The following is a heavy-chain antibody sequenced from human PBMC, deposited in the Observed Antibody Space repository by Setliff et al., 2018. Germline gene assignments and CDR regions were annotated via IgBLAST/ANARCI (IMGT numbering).Heavy chain of an antibody. J-gene: IGHJ4*02. V-gene: IGHV3-30*02. D-gene: IGHD6-13*01. Sequence: GGSLRLSCAASGFTFSSYGMHWVRQAPGKGLEWVAFIRYDGSNKYYADSVKGRFTISRDNSKNTLYLQMNSLRAEDTAVYYCANPYSSSWGLYYYRNYWGQGTLVTVSS. CDR1: GFTFSSYG. CDR3: ANPYSSSWGLYYYRNY. CDR2: IRYDGSNK.